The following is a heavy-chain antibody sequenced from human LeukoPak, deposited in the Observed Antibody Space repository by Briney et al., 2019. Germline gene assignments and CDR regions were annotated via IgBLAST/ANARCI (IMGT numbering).Heavy chain of an antibody. J-gene: IGHJ5*02. D-gene: IGHD3-10*01. CDR2: IYYSGST. Sequence: PSETLSLTCTVSGGSISSSSYYWGWIRQPPGKGLEWIGSIYYSGSTYYNPSLKSRVTISVDTSKNQFSLKLSSVTAADTAVYYCARDRAVRGVIGTNWFDPWGQGTLVTVSS. CDR1: GGSISSSSYY. V-gene: IGHV4-39*07. CDR3: ARDRAVRGVIGTNWFDP.